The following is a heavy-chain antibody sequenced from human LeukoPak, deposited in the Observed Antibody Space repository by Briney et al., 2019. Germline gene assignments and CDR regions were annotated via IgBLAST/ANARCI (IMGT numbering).Heavy chain of an antibody. J-gene: IGHJ4*02. Sequence: PGGSLRLSCAASGFTFSSYSMTWVRQPPGKGLEWVSSISSSGSYIYHADSVKGRFSISRDSAKNSLYLQMNSLRAEDTAVYYCARGPQFCSGGSCYGYYFDYWGQGTLVTVSS. D-gene: IGHD2-15*01. CDR2: ISSSGSYI. CDR3: ARGPQFCSGGSCYGYYFDY. CDR1: GFTFSSYS. V-gene: IGHV3-21*01.